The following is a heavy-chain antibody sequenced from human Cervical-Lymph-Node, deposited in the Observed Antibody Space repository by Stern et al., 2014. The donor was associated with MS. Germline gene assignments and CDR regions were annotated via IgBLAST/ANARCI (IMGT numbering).Heavy chain of an antibody. V-gene: IGHV1-3*01. J-gene: IGHJ6*02. CDR3: ARDEDV. Sequence: VQLVQSGAEAKKPGASVKVSCKVSGHTVTDYRIHWVRQAPGQGLEWMGWINAGDGNTKYSQTLQGRVSITTDTSASTVYMEVSSLTSEDTAVYYCARDEDVWGQGTTVTVSS. CDR2: INAGDGNT. CDR1: GHTVTDYR.